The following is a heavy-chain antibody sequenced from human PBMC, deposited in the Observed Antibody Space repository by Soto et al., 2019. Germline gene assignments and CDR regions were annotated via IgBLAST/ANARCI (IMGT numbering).Heavy chain of an antibody. V-gene: IGHV3-30-3*01. CDR3: ARDSVYSYGEYYFDY. J-gene: IGHJ4*02. D-gene: IGHD5-18*01. Sequence: GGSLRLSCAASGFTFSSYAMHWVRQAPCKGLEWVAVISYDGSNKYYADSVKGRFTISRDNSKNTLYLQMNSLRAEDTAVYYCARDSVYSYGEYYFDYWGQGTLVTVSS. CDR1: GFTFSSYA. CDR2: ISYDGSNK.